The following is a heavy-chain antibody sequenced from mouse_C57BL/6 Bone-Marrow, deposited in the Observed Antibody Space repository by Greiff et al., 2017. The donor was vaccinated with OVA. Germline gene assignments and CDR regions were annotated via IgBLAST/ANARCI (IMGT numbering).Heavy chain of an antibody. D-gene: IGHD3-2*02. CDR3: ARTAQVPYYFDY. V-gene: IGHV1-81*01. Sequence: VQVVESGAELARPGASVKLSCKASGYTFTSYGISWVKQRTGQGLEWIGEIYPRSGNTYYNEKFKGKATLTADKSSSTAYMELRSLTSEDSAVYFCARTAQVPYYFDYWGQGTTLTVSS. CDR1: GYTFTSYG. J-gene: IGHJ2*01. CDR2: IYPRSGNT.